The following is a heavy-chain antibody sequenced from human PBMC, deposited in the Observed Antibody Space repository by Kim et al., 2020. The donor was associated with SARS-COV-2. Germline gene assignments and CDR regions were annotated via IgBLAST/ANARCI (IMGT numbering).Heavy chain of an antibody. CDR1: GFTFSTYA. CDR3: ARGGDPDY. CDR2: ICTGSGYI. V-gene: IGHV3-21*01. Sequence: GGSLRLSCEASGFTFSTYALNWVRQAPGKGLEWVSSICTGSGYIYYADSVKGRFTISRDNAKNSLYLQMSSLRVEDTAVYYCARGGDPDYWGQGTLVTVSS. D-gene: IGHD3-16*01. J-gene: IGHJ4*02.